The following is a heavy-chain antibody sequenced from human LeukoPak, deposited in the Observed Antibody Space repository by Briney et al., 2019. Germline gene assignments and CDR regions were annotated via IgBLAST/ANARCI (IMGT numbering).Heavy chain of an antibody. CDR2: IYYSGST. J-gene: IGHJ4*02. D-gene: IGHD2/OR15-2a*01. V-gene: IGHV4-31*03. CDR3: ARDRPGSIAYFDC. CDR1: GGSISSGGYY. Sequence: SQTLSLTCTVSGGSISSGGYYWSWIRQHPGKGLEWIGYIYYSGSTYYNPSLKSRVTISVDTSKNQFSLKLSSVTAADTAVYYCARDRPGSIAYFDCWGQGTLVTVSS.